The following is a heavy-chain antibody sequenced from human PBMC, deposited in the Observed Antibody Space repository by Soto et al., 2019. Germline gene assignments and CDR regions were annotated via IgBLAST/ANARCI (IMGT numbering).Heavy chain of an antibody. D-gene: IGHD6-25*01. V-gene: IGHV4-59*01. J-gene: IGHJ5*02. CDR1: GGSISSYY. CDR2: IYYSGST. Sequence: SETLSLTCTVSGGSISSYYWSWIRQPPGKVLEWIGYIYYSGSTNYNPSLKSRVTISVDTSKNQFSLKLSSVTAGDTAVYYCARPHGGSSGWDNWFDPWGQGTLVTVSS. CDR3: ARPHGGSSGWDNWFDP.